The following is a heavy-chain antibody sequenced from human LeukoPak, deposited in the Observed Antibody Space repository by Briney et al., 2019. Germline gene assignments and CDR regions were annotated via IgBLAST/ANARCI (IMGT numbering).Heavy chain of an antibody. CDR2: IYYSGST. J-gene: IGHJ6*02. D-gene: IGHD2-21*02. V-gene: IGHV4-59*01. Sequence: SETLSLTCTVSGGSISSYYWSWIRQPPGKGLEWIEYIYYSGSTNYNPSLKSRVTISVDTSKNQFSLKLSSVTAADTAVYYCARMYCGGDCYYYYGMDVWGQGTTVTVSS. CDR1: GGSISSYY. CDR3: ARMYCGGDCYYYYGMDV.